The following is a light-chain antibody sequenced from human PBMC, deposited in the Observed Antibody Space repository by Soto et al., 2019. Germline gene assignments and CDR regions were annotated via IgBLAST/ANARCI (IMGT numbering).Light chain of an antibody. V-gene: IGLV2-11*01. CDR3: CSYAGSYYV. Sequence: QSALTQPRSVSGSLGQSVTISCTGTSSDVGGYNYVSWYQQHPGKAPKLMIYDVSKRPSGVPDRFSGSKSGNTASLTISGLQAEDEADYYCCSYAGSYYVFGTGTNVTVL. J-gene: IGLJ1*01. CDR2: DVS. CDR1: SSDVGGYNY.